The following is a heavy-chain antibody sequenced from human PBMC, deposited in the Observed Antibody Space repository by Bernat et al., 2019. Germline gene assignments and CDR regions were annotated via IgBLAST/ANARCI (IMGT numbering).Heavy chain of an antibody. CDR1: AFTFSTYA. CDR2: ISGSGFST. V-gene: IGHV3-23*01. J-gene: IGHJ5*02. CDR3: AKELRSSENWFDP. Sequence: VHLLESGGGLVQPGGSLRLSCSASAFTFSTYAMNWVRQSPGQGLEWVSTISGSGFSTYYADSVKGRFTISRDNSKNTLSLQMNSLRAEDTAVYYCAKELRSSENWFDPWGQGTLVTVSS. D-gene: IGHD4-17*01.